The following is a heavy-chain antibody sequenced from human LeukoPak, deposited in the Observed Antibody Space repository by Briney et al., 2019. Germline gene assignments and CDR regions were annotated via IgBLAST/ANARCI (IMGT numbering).Heavy chain of an antibody. Sequence: GSSVKVSCKASGGTFSSYAISWVRQAPGQGLEWMGRIIPILGIVNYAQKFQGRVTITADKSTSTAYMELSSLRSEDTAVYYCARAMDTVVSDYWGQGTLVTVSS. D-gene: IGHD4-23*01. J-gene: IGHJ4*02. CDR3: ARAMDTVVSDY. CDR2: IIPILGIV. V-gene: IGHV1-69*04. CDR1: GGTFSSYA.